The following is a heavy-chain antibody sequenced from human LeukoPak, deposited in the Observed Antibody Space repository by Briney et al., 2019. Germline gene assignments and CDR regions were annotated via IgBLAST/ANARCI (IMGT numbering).Heavy chain of an antibody. CDR3: ARGPAYCSGGSCYSRFDP. CDR1: GFTVSTSY. Sequence: GGSLRLSCAASGFTVSTSYMSWVRQAPGKGLEWVSVIYSSGSPYYADSVKGRFTISSDNSKNTLYLQLNSLRAEDTAVYYCARGPAYCSGGSCYSRFDPWGQGTLVTVSS. J-gene: IGHJ5*02. D-gene: IGHD2-15*01. V-gene: IGHV3-53*01. CDR2: IYSSGSP.